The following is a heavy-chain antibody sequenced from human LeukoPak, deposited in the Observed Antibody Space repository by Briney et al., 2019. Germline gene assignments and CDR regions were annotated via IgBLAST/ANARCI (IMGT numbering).Heavy chain of an antibody. J-gene: IGHJ4*02. CDR2: ISSSSSTI. CDR3: ARGEGDGNFDY. Sequence: GGSLRLSCAASGFTFSSYSMNWVRQAAGKGLEWVSYISSSSSTIYYADSVKGRFTISRDNAKNSLYLQMNSLRAEDTAVYYCARGEGDGNFDYWGQGTLVTVSS. CDR1: GFTFSSYS. D-gene: IGHD1-26*01. V-gene: IGHV3-48*01.